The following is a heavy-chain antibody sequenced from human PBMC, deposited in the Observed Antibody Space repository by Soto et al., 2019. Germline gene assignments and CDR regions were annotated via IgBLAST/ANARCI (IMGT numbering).Heavy chain of an antibody. CDR1: GFNFTSSA. J-gene: IGHJ6*02. D-gene: IGHD3-10*01. Sequence: KASGFNFTSSAVQWVRQARGQRLEWIGWIVVGSGNTNYAQKFQERVTITRDMSTSTAYMELSSLRSEDTAVYYCGGSGSSAAFYGMDVWGQGTPVTVSS. V-gene: IGHV1-58*01. CDR3: GGSGSSAAFYGMDV. CDR2: IVVGSGNT.